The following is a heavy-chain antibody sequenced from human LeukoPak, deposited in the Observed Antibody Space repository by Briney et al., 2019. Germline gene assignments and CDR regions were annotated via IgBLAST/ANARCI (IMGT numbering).Heavy chain of an antibody. CDR3: ARAERGRSAECYGMDV. CDR1: GGTFSSYA. Sequence: EASVKVSCKASGGTFSSYAISWVRQATGQGLEWMGWMNPNSGNTGYAQKFQGRVTMTRNTSISTAYMELSSLRSEDTAVYYCARAERGRSAECYGMDVWGQGTTVTVSS. V-gene: IGHV1-8*02. J-gene: IGHJ6*02. D-gene: IGHD1-14*01. CDR2: MNPNSGNT.